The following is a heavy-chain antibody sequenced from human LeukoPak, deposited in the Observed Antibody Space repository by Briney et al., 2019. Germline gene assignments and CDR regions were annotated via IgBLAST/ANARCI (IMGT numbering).Heavy chain of an antibody. Sequence: SVNVSCTASVGTFSSYAISWVRQAPGQGLEWMGRIIPIFGTANYAQRFQGRVTITADQSTSTAYMELSSLRSEDTAVYYCARDLSPHIVVVPDAIPVDAFHIWGQGTMVTVSS. V-gene: IGHV1-69*13. D-gene: IGHD2-2*01. CDR3: ARDLSPHIVVVPDAIPVDAFHI. CDR2: IIPIFGTA. CDR1: VGTFSSYA. J-gene: IGHJ3*02.